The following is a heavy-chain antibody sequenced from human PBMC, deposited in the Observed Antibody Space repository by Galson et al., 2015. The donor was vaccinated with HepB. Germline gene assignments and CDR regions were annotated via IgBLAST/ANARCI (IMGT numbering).Heavy chain of an antibody. CDR2: VKSKGDGGTT. CDR1: GFTFSKAW. V-gene: IGHV3-15*01. Sequence: SLRLSCAASGFTFSKAWMNWVRQAPGKGLEWVGRVKSKGDGGTTEYGAPVKGRFTISRDDSESMLYLQMSGLKTEDTAGYYCTTTGVLRYFDWICSVQGDFDYWGQGTLVTVSS. J-gene: IGHJ4*02. D-gene: IGHD3-9*01. CDR3: TTTGVLRYFDWICSVQGDFDY.